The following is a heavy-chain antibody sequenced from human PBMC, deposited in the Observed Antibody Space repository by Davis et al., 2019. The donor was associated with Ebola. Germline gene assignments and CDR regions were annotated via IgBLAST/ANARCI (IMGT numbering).Heavy chain of an antibody. D-gene: IGHD1-26*01. CDR2: INPNDGRT. V-gene: IGHV1-46*01. CDR3: ARGRTLYSGSYYGGYYYYGMDV. J-gene: IGHJ6*04. Sequence: GESLKISCKASGYTFTNYYMHWVRQAPGQGLEWMGMINPNDGRTIYAQKFQGRVTMTRNTSISTAYMELSSLRSEDTAVYYCARGRTLYSGSYYGGYYYYGMDVWGKGTTVTVSS. CDR1: GYTFTNYY.